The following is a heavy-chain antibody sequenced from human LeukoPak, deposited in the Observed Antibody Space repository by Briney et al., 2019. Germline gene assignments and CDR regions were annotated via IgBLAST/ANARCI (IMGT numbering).Heavy chain of an antibody. CDR1: GFTFSSSA. V-gene: IGHV3-23*01. CDR3: AKQLGYCSDGSCYFPY. D-gene: IGHD2-15*01. Sequence: GGSLRLSCAASGFTFSSSAMSWVRQAPGKGLEWVSAISNNGGYTYYADSVQGRFTISRDNSKSTLCLQMNSLRAEDTAVYFCAKQLGYCSDGSCYFPYWGQGTLVTVSS. CDR2: ISNNGGYT. J-gene: IGHJ4*02.